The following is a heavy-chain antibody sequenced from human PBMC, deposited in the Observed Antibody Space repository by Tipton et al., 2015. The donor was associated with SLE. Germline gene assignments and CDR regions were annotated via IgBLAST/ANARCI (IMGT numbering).Heavy chain of an antibody. D-gene: IGHD6-19*01. Sequence: TLSLTCTVSGGSISSYYWSWIRQPPGKGLEWIGYIYYHGTTNYNPSLERRVTISVDTSKNQFSLRLSSVTTADTAVYFSAGSEYNNGWFQVDYWGQGTLVTVSS. CDR3: AGSEYNNGWFQVDY. CDR2: IYYHGTT. J-gene: IGHJ4*02. CDR1: GGSISSYY. V-gene: IGHV4-59*01.